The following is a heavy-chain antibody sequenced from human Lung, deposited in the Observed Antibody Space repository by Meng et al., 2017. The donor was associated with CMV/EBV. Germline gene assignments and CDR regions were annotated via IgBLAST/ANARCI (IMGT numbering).Heavy chain of an antibody. CDR2: ISYDGNNY. CDR3: SRGGPGMRFVEWFSFDF. J-gene: IGHJ4*02. Sequence: FIFSNYAMNWVRQAPGRGLEWRAVISYDGNNYYYADSGKGRFTISRDNSKNTVFLQMNSLRGEDTADYYCSRGGPGMRFVEWFSFDFWGQGALVTVSS. V-gene: IGHV3-30-3*01. D-gene: IGHD3-3*01. CDR1: FIFSNYA.